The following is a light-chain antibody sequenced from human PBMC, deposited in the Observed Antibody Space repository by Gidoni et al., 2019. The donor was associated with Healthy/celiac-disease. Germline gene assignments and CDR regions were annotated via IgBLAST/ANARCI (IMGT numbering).Light chain of an antibody. CDR3: SSYTSSSTGV. CDR2: EVS. V-gene: IGLV2-18*02. J-gene: IGLJ2*01. CDR1: SSDVGSYNR. Sequence: QSALTHPPSVSGSPGQSVTISCTGTSSDVGSYNRVSWYQQPPGTAPKLMIYEVSNRPSGVPDRFSGSKSGNTASLTISGRQAEDEADYYCSSYTSSSTGVFGGGTKLTVL.